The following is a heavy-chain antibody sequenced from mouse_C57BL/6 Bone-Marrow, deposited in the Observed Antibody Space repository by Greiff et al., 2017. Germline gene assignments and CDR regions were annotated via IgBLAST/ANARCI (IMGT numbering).Heavy chain of an antibody. Sequence: QVQLQQSGPELVKPGASVKISCKASGYSFTSYYIHWVKQRPGQGLEWIGWIYPGSGNTKYNEKFKGKAPRTADPASSTAYMQLSSLTSEDAAVYYCARDYYGSSFHFDYWGQGTTLTVSS. V-gene: IGHV1-66*01. CDR1: GYSFTSYY. J-gene: IGHJ2*01. CDR2: IYPGSGNT. D-gene: IGHD1-1*01. CDR3: ARDYYGSSFHFDY.